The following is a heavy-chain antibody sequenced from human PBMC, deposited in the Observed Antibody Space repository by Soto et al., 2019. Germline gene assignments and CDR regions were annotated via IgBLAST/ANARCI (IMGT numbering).Heavy chain of an antibody. D-gene: IGHD2-15*01. CDR3: ARDRVIEGTPAFDL. V-gene: IGHV4-4*08. J-gene: IGHJ3*01. Sequence: QVQVQESGPRLVKPSETLSLTCSVSGGSISGSYWGWIRQPPGKGLEWIASVYTGTTNYSPSLRSRASISLDTSKNQISLRLTSVTAADTAVYYCARDRVIEGTPAFDLWGQGAMVTISS. CDR1: GGSISGSY. CDR2: VYTGTT.